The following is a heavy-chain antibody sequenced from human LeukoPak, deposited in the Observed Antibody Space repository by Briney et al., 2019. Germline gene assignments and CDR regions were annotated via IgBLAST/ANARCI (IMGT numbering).Heavy chain of an antibody. V-gene: IGHV4-38-2*02. CDR2: IHHSGNT. J-gene: IGHJ3*02. CDR3: ARDLSIAMVRFRAGDAFDI. CDR1: GYSISSGYY. Sequence: PSETLSLTCTVSGYSISSGYYWGWIRQPPGKGLEWIGNIHHSGNTYYHPSLKSRGTISVDTSKNQFSLKLTSVTAADTAVYFCARDLSIAMVRFRAGDAFDIWGQGTTVTVSS. D-gene: IGHD3-10*01.